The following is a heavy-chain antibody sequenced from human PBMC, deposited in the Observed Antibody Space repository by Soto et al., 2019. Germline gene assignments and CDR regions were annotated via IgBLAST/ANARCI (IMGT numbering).Heavy chain of an antibody. Sequence: PGGSLRLSCAASRVTLRSSRMTWTRQAPGKGLEWVSVINNSGGTTYYADSVKGRFTISRDNAKNSLYLQINSLRAEDTAVYYCAKTIRGGYSSSWYYFAYWGQGTLVTVSS. D-gene: IGHD6-13*01. CDR3: AKTIRGGYSSSWYYFAY. CDR2: INNSGGTT. CDR1: RVTLRSSR. V-gene: IGHV3-23*01. J-gene: IGHJ4*02.